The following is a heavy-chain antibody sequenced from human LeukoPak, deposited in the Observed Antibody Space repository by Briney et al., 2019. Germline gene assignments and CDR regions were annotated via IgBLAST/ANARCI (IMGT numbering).Heavy chain of an antibody. CDR2: ISSTSSYI. D-gene: IGHD1-26*01. J-gene: IGHJ1*01. V-gene: IGHV3-21*06. CDR1: GFTFSTHA. Sequence: GGSLRLSCAASGFTFSTHAMSWVRQAPGKGLEWVSSISSTSSYIYYADSVKGRFTISRDNARNSLFLQGHSLRAEDTAVYYCARDVGSHPEYFQHWGQGTLVTVSS. CDR3: ARDVGSHPEYFQH.